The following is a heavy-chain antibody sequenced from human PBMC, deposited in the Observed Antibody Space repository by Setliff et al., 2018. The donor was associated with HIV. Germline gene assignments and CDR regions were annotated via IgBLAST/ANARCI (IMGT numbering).Heavy chain of an antibody. CDR3: ARKRRDYYGSGSYFGFYFYYHMDV. V-gene: IGHV1-2*02. D-gene: IGHD3-10*01. CDR1: GYTFSAYY. Sequence: RASVKVSCKASGYTFSAYYIHWVRQAPGQGLEWMGWMNPNSGGANSARMFQGKINMTRDSSINTAYLELSNLTYDDSAIYYCARKRRDYYGSGSYFGFYFYYHMDVWGQGTTVTVSS. CDR2: MNPNSGGA. J-gene: IGHJ6*03.